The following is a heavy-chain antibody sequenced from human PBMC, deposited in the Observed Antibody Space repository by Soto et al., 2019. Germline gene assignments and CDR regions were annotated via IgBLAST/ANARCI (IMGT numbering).Heavy chain of an antibody. V-gene: IGHV1-2*02. D-gene: IGHD1-26*01. CDR1: CYTFPGHY. Sequence: GXSVKVSSKASCYTFPGHYIHWVRQAPEQGPEWMGEIGPESGATSYAKKFQGRVTMTRDMSITTVYMALNNLSPDDTAVYYCGRGRSGQIVVFYWGQGTPVTVYS. CDR3: GRGRSGQIVVFY. CDR2: IGPESGAT. J-gene: IGHJ4*02.